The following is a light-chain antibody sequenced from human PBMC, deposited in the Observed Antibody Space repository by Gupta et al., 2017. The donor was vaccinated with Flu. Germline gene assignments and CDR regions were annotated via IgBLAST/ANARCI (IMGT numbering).Light chain of an antibody. CDR2: EDS. J-gene: IGLJ3*02. Sequence: QSALTQPAPVSGSPGPSITISCTGTSSDVGSYNLVSWDQQHPGKAPKLMIYEDSKRPSGVSNRFSGSKSGNTASLTISGLQAEDEADYYGCSYAGSSTWVFGGGTKLTVL. V-gene: IGLV2-23*01. CDR1: SSDVGSYNL. CDR3: CSYAGSSTWV.